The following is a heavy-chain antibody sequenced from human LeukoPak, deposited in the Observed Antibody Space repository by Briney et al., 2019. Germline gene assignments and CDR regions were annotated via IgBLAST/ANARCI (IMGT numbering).Heavy chain of an antibody. V-gene: IGHV3-66*01. D-gene: IGHD2-2*01. J-gene: IGHJ4*02. Sequence: PGGSLRLSCAASGFTVSSNYMSWVRQAPGKGLEWLSVIYSGGSTYYADSVKGRFTISRDNSKNTLYLQMNSLRAEDTAVYYCAGTNLRGYCSSTSCIDYWGQGILVTVSS. CDR3: AGTNLRGYCSSTSCIDY. CDR2: IYSGGST. CDR1: GFTVSSNY.